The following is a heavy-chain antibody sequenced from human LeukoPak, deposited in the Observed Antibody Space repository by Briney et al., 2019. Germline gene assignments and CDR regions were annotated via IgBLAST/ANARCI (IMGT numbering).Heavy chain of an antibody. Sequence: GGSLRLSCAASGFTFSSYGMHWVRQAPGKGLEWVAFIRYDGSNKYYADSVKGRFTISRDNSKNTLYLQMNSLRAEDTAVYYCARDLVLGTRIGAYYYYGMDVWGQGTTVTVSS. J-gene: IGHJ6*02. CDR3: ARDLVLGTRIGAYYYYGMDV. V-gene: IGHV3-30*02. CDR2: IRYDGSNK. D-gene: IGHD2-8*01. CDR1: GFTFSSYG.